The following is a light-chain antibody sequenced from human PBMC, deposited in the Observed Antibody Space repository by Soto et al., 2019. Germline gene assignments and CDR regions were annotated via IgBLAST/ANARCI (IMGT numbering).Light chain of an antibody. CDR1: QSVSNN. J-gene: IGKJ4*01. CDR3: QQYNNWPLT. V-gene: IGKV3-15*01. CDR2: FAS. Sequence: EIVMTQSPATLSVSPGERATLSCRASQSVSNNLAWYQQKPGQAPRLLIYFASTRATGIPARFSGSGSGTEFTLTVSSLQSEDFAVYYGQQYNNWPLTFGGGTKVEIK.